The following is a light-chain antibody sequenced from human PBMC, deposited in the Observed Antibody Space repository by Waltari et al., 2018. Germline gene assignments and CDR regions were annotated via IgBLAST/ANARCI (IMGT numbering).Light chain of an antibody. V-gene: IGLV2-8*01. CDR2: EVS. CDR1: SSDVGGYTS. J-gene: IGLJ2*01. Sequence: QSALTQSPSASGSPGQSVTISCTGTSSDVGGYTSFPWYRQHPGKAPELMIFEVSKRPSGVPDRFSGSKSGNTASLTVSGLQAEDEADYYCSSYAGSNSFDVVFGGGTKLTVL. CDR3: SSYAGSNSFDVV.